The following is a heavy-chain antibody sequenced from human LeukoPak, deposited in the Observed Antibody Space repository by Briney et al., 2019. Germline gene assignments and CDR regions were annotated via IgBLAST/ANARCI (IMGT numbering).Heavy chain of an antibody. CDR1: GGSFSGYY. CDR2: INHSGST. Sequence: SETLSLTCAVYGGSFSGYYWSWIRQPPGKGLEWIGEINHSGSTNYNPSLKSRVTISVDTSKSQFSLKLSSVTAADTAVYYCARDGAPHYDFWSGYPRDINAFDIWGQGTMVTVSS. D-gene: IGHD3-3*01. V-gene: IGHV4-34*01. CDR3: ARDGAPHYDFWSGYPRDINAFDI. J-gene: IGHJ3*02.